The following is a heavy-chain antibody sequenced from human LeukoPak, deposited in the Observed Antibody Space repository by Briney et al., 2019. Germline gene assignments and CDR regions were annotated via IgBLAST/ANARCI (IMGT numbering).Heavy chain of an antibody. D-gene: IGHD1-14*01. Sequence: KPSETLSLTCAVYGGSFSGYYWSWIRQPPGKGLEWIGEINHSGSTNYNPSLKSRVTISVDTSKNQFSLKLSSVTAADTAVYYCARGSNQTPPSGYFDYWGQGTLVTVSS. CDR3: ARGSNQTPPSGYFDY. CDR1: GGSFSGYY. CDR2: INHSGST. J-gene: IGHJ4*02. V-gene: IGHV4-34*01.